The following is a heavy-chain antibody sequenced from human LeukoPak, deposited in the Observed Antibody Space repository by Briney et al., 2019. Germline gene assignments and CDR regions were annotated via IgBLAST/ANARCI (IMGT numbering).Heavy chain of an antibody. V-gene: IGHV3-7*01. Sequence: GGSLRLSCATSGFTFSSYWMSWVRQAPGKGLEWVANIRQDGGEKYYVDSVKGRFTISRDNAKNSLHLQMNSLRAEDTAVYYCARAPSYERFDYWGRGTLVTVSS. D-gene: IGHD5-12*01. J-gene: IGHJ4*02. CDR1: GFTFSSYW. CDR2: IRQDGGEK. CDR3: ARAPSYERFDY.